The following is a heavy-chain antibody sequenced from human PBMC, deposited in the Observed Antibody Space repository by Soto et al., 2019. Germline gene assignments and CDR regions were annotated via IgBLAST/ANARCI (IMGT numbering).Heavy chain of an antibody. CDR1: GFTFDDYT. D-gene: IGHD6-13*01. V-gene: IGHV3-43*01. CDR3: AKGAPGNYFDY. CDR2: ISWDVGST. Sequence: GGSLRLSCAASGFTFDDYTMHWVRQAPGKGLEWVSLISWDVGSTYYADSVKGRFTISRDNSKNSLYLQMNSLRTEDTALYYCAKGAPGNYFDYWGQGTLVTVSS. J-gene: IGHJ4*02.